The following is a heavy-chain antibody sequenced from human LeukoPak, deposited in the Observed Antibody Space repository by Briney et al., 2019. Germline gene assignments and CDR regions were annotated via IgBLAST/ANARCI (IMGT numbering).Heavy chain of an antibody. V-gene: IGHV3-30*18. Sequence: GSLRLSCAASGFTFSSYWMNWVRQAPGKGLEWVAVISYDGSNKYYADSVKGRFTISRDNSKNTLYLQMNSLRAEDTAVYYCAKDTVRVPPGYYYYYGMDVWGQGTTVTVSS. D-gene: IGHD3-10*01. J-gene: IGHJ6*02. CDR2: ISYDGSNK. CDR3: AKDTVRVPPGYYYYYGMDV. CDR1: GFTFSSYW.